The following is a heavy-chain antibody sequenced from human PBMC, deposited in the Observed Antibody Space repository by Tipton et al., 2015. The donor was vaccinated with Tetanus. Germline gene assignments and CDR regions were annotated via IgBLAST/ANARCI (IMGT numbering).Heavy chain of an antibody. CDR3: ARDTGSTSAMDV. CDR1: GGSISSSSHY. CDR2: VYYSGTT. J-gene: IGHJ6*02. V-gene: IGHV4-31*03. Sequence: TLSLTCTVSGGSISSSSHYWTWIRQRPGKDLEWIGYVYYSGTTYFDLSLQSRLTLSVDTSRNLFSLKLTSVTAADTGIYYCARDTGSTSAMDVWGQGTAVTVSS.